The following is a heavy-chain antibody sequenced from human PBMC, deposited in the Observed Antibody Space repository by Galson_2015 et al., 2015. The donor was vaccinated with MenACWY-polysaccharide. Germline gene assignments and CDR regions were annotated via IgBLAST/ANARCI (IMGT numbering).Heavy chain of an antibody. CDR2: ITDGAYST. J-gene: IGHJ6*02. CDR3: AKNSTRSYTFDYSGMDA. CDR1: GFTFSSYA. Sequence: SLRLSCAASGFTFSSYAMTWVRQAPGKGLEWVSSITDGAYSTYYADSVKGRFTISRDNPKNTLYLQMNSLRAEDTAVYYCAKNSTRSYTFDYSGMDAWGQGTTVTVSS. V-gene: IGHV3-23*01. D-gene: IGHD2/OR15-2a*01.